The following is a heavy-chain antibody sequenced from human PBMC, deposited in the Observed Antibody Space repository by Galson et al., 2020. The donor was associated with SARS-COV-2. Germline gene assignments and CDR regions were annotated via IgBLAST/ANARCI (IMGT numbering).Heavy chain of an antibody. CDR1: GFTFSTYG. J-gene: IGHJ4*02. Sequence: GESLKISCAASGFTFSTYGMSWVRQAPGKGLEWVSTITSGGRTYYADSVKGRFAISRDNSKNTLYLQMNSLRAEDTAVYYCAKRSLSTLTTSGGSYYFEHWGQGTLVTVSS. V-gene: IGHV3-23*01. CDR2: ITSGGRT. D-gene: IGHD3-16*01. CDR3: AKRSLSTLTTSGGSYYFEH.